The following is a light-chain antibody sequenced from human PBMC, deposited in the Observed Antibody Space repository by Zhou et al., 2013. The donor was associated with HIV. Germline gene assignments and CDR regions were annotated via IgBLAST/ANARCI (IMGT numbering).Light chain of an antibody. CDR3: QQYDNLWT. Sequence: IQMTQSPLSLPANVGDRVTITCRVSQSIGRWLAWYQLKPGKGPQLLIYKASNLQSGVPSRFSGRGAETEFNLTIDGLQEDDFATYFCQQYDNLWTFGQGT. J-gene: IGKJ1*01. V-gene: IGKV1-5*03. CDR1: QSIGRW. CDR2: KAS.